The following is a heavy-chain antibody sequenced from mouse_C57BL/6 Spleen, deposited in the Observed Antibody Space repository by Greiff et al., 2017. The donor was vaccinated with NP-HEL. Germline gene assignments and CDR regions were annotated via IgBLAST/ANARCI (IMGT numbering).Heavy chain of an antibody. J-gene: IGHJ1*03. D-gene: IGHD1-1*01. V-gene: IGHV5-16*01. CDR2: INYDGSST. CDR3: ARATTAVARGYWYFDV. Sequence: DVMLVESEGGLVQPGSSMKLSCTASGFTFSDYYMAWVRQVPEKGLEWVANINYDGSSTYYLDSLKSRFIIAIDNAKNILYLQMSSLKSEDTATYYCARATTAVARGYWYFDVWGTGTTVTVSS. CDR1: GFTFSDYY.